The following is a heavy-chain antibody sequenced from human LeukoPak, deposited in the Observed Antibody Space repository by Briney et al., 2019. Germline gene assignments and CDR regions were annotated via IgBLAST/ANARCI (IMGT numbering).Heavy chain of an antibody. CDR2: ISVYNGNT. J-gene: IGHJ6*03. D-gene: IGHD3/OR15-3a*01. CDR1: GGTFSSYA. CDR3: ARDLGHYYYMDV. Sequence: VASVKVSCKASGGTFSSYAISWVRQAPGQGLEWMGWISVYNGNTNYAQNLQGRVTMTTDTSTSTAYMELRSLRSDDTAVYYCARDLGHYYYMDVWGKGTTVTVSS. V-gene: IGHV1-18*01.